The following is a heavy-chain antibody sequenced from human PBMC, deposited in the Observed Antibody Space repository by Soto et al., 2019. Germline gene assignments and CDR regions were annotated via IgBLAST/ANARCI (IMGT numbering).Heavy chain of an antibody. J-gene: IGHJ4*02. Sequence: GGALRLSCAASGFTFSSYAMAWVRQAPGKGLEWVSTLTRSGTTPYAESVRGRFTISRDNSKNTLYLQMDDLRAEDTAVYYCVRDFAPGSPNYDYWGLGTLVPVSS. CDR3: VRDFAPGSPNYDY. V-gene: IGHV3-23*01. CDR2: LTRSGTT. D-gene: IGHD3-10*01. CDR1: GFTFSSYA.